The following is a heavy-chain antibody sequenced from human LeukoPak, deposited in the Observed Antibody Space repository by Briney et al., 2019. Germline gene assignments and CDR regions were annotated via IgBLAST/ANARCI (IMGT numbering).Heavy chain of an antibody. J-gene: IGHJ4*02. CDR2: ISSSSSTI. D-gene: IGHD5-18*01. CDR1: GFTFSSYS. CDR3: AKGYNYAYEY. Sequence: PGGSLRLSCAASGFTFSSYSMNWVRQAPGKGLEWVSYISSSSSTIYYADSVKGRFTISRDNAKNSLYLQMNSLRAEDTAVYYCAKGYNYAYEYWGQGTLVTVSS. V-gene: IGHV3-48*01.